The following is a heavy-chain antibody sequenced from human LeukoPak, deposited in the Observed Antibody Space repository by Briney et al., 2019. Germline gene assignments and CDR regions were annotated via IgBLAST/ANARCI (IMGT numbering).Heavy chain of an antibody. Sequence: LWASVKVSCKASGYTFTSYDINWVRQATGQGLEWMGWMSPSSGNTGYAQKFQGRVTMTRNTSISTAYMELSSLRSEDTAVYYCAFSGYSSSWYGIDWGYYYYGMDVWGQGTTVTVSS. CDR3: AFSGYSSSWYGIDWGYYYYGMDV. V-gene: IGHV1-8*01. CDR1: GYTFTSYD. D-gene: IGHD6-13*01. CDR2: MSPSSGNT. J-gene: IGHJ6*02.